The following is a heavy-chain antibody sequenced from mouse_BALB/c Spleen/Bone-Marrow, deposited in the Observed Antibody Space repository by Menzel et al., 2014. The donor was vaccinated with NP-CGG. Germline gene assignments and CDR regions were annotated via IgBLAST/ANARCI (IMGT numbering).Heavy chain of an antibody. J-gene: IGHJ4*01. CDR2: IYPGDGDT. CDR3: ASRGDYSYSMDY. V-gene: IGHV1-80*01. CDR1: GYAFSNYR. D-gene: IGHD1-1*01. Sequence: QVQLKQSGAELVRPGSSVKISCEASGYAFSNYRMNWMKQRPGQGLEWIGQIYPGDGDTNYNGEFKGKATLTADKSSNTAYMQLSSLTSEDSAVYFCASRGDYSYSMDYWGQGTSVTVSS.